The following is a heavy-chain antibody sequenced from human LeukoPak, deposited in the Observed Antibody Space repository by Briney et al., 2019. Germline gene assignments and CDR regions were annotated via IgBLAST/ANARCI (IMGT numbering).Heavy chain of an antibody. CDR2: MNPNSGNT. J-gene: IGHJ6*02. V-gene: IGHV1-8*01. Sequence: VASVKVSCKASGYTFTSYDINWVRQAPGQGLEWMGWMNPNSGNTGYAQKFQGRVTMTRNTSISTAYMELSSLRSEDTAVYYCARQKQYYYYYYGMDVWGQGTTVTVSS. CDR3: ARQKQYYYYYYGMDV. CDR1: GYTFTSYD. D-gene: IGHD1/OR15-1a*01.